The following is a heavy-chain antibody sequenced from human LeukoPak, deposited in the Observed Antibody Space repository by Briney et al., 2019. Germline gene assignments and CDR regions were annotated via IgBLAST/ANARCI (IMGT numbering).Heavy chain of an antibody. CDR1: GYTLTELC. J-gene: IGHJ4*02. D-gene: IGHD2/OR15-2a*01. CDR3: VTSAFLQRGIFDY. Sequence: ASVKVSCKVSGYTLTELCMHWVRQAPGKGLEWMGGFDPEDGEAIYAQKFQGRVTMTEDTSTDTAYMELSSLRSEDTAVYYCVTSAFLQRGIFDYWGQGTLVTVSS. V-gene: IGHV1-24*01. CDR2: FDPEDGEA.